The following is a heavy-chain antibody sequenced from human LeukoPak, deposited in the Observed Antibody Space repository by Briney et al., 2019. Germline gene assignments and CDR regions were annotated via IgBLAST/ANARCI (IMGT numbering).Heavy chain of an antibody. CDR3: ARDPYSSSWSGGLDI. CDR2: IYYSGST. Sequence: SETLSLTCTVSGGSISSYYWSWIRQPPGKGLEWIGYIYYSGSTNYNPSLKSRVTISVDTSKNQFSLKLSSVTAADTAVYYCARDPYSSSWSGGLDIWGQGTMVTVSS. J-gene: IGHJ3*02. CDR1: GGSISSYY. V-gene: IGHV4-59*01. D-gene: IGHD6-13*01.